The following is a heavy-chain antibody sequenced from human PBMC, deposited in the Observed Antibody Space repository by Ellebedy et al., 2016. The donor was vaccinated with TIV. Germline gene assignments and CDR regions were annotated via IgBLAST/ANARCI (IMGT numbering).Heavy chain of an antibody. V-gene: IGHV1-2*02. CDR2: INPNSGGT. Sequence: ASVKVSCKTSGYTFTAYHIHWVRQAPGQGLEWMGWINPNSGGTTYAQKFQGRVTMTRDTSISTAYMELSRLRSDDTAVYYCARGLVAAETSHYWGQGRLVTVSS. CDR3: ARGLVAAETSHY. CDR1: GYTFTAYH. D-gene: IGHD6-25*01. J-gene: IGHJ4*02.